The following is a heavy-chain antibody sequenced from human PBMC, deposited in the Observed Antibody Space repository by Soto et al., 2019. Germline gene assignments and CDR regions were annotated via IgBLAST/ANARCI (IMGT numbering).Heavy chain of an antibody. CDR1: GGSISSSSYY. CDR3: ARYRPADIVVVVADYFDY. D-gene: IGHD2-15*01. V-gene: IGHV4-39*01. J-gene: IGHJ4*02. Sequence: QLQLQESGPGLVKPSETLSLTCSVSGGSISSSSYYWGWIRQPPGKGLEWIGSIYYSGSTYYTPSLTSRVTISVATSKNQFSLKLSSVTAADTAVYYCARYRPADIVVVVADYFDYWGQGTLVTVSS. CDR2: IYYSGST.